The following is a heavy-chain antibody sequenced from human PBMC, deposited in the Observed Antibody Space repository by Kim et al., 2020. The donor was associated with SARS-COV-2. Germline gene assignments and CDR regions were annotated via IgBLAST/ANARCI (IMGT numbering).Heavy chain of an antibody. CDR3: ATVVFYYDAGYFKN. Sequence: ADAVKGRLIIPRDNSKNTLYLQMNSLRAEDTAVYYCATVVFYYDAGYFKNWGQGTLVIVSS. V-gene: IGHV3-66*01. J-gene: IGHJ1*01. D-gene: IGHD3-22*01.